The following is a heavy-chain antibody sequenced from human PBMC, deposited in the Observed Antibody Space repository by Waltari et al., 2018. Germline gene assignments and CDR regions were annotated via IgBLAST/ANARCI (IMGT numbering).Heavy chain of an antibody. CDR1: GYTFTSYA. D-gene: IGHD2-15*01. J-gene: IGHJ4*02. CDR2: INAGNGKT. CDR3: ARSGVVAAGVDY. V-gene: IGHV1-3*01. Sequence: QVQLVQSGAEVKKPGASVKVSCKASGYTFTSYAMPCVRQAPGQRLEGMGWINAGNGKTKYTQKLQSGDTMTRDTSASTAYMELSSRGSEDTAVDYCARSGVVAAGVDYWGQGTLVTVSS.